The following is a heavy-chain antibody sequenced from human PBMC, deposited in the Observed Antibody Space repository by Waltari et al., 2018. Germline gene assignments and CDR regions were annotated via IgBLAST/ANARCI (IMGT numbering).Heavy chain of an antibody. CDR2: IYHSGRT. CDR3: ASDSTLRDAFDI. V-gene: IGHV4-4*02. CDR1: GGSISSSNW. J-gene: IGHJ3*02. D-gene: IGHD2-2*01. Sequence: QVQLQESGPGLVKPSGTLSLTCAVSGGSISSSNWWSWVRQPPGKGLGWIGEIYHSGRTNYNPSLKGRGTIAVDKSKNQFSLKLSSVTAADTAVYYCASDSTLRDAFDIWGQGTMVTVSS.